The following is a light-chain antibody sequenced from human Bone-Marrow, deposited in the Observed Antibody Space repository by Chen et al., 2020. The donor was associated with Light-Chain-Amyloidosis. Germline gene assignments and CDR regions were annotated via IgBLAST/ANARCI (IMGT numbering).Light chain of an antibody. Sequence: QSALTQPASVSGSPGQSITISCTGTSSDVGGDNHVSWYQQHPDKAPKLMIYEVTNRPSWVPDRFSGSTSDNTACLTISELQTEDEADYFCSSYTVTITLVFGSGTRVTVL. V-gene: IGLV2-14*01. J-gene: IGLJ1*01. CDR2: EVT. CDR3: SSYTVTITLV. CDR1: SSDVGGDNH.